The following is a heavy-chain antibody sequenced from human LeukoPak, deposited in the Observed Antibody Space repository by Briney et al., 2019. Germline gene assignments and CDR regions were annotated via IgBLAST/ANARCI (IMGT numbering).Heavy chain of an antibody. J-gene: IGHJ4*02. V-gene: IGHV3-23*01. CDR2: ISGSGGST. Sequence: GGSLRLSCAASGFTFSSYAMSWVRQAPGKGLEWVSAISGSGGSTYYADSVKGRFTISRDNSKNTLYLQMSSLRAEDTAVYYCAKDIVVVPAVPGYFDYWGQGTLVTVSS. CDR3: AKDIVVVPAVPGYFDY. CDR1: GFTFSSYA. D-gene: IGHD2-2*01.